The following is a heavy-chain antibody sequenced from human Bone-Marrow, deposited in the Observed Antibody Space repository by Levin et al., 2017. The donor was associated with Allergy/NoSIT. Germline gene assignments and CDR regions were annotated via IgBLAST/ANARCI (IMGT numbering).Heavy chain of an antibody. CDR2: IKSKTDGGTT. Sequence: GESLKISCAASGFTFSNAWMSWVRQAPGKGLEWVGRIKSKTDGGTTDYAAPVKGRFTISRDDSKNTLYLQMNSLKTEDTAVYYCTTERWGGEYYDFWSGYEPQYYYYGMDVWGQGTTVTVSS. CDR1: GFTFSNAW. D-gene: IGHD3-3*01. CDR3: TTERWGGEYYDFWSGYEPQYYYYGMDV. J-gene: IGHJ6*02. V-gene: IGHV3-15*01.